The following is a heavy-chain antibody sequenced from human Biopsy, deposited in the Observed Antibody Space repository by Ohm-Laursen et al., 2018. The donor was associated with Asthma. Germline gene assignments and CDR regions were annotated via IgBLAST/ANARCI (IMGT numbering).Heavy chain of an antibody. Sequence: ASVKVSCKASGYTFISYAIHWVRQAPGQRLEWMGWINAGNGNTKYSQKFQGRVTITRDTSASTAYMDLSSLRSEDTAVYYCARTYYDFLTGQVNDAFAMWGQGTMATVSS. CDR2: INAGNGNT. D-gene: IGHD3-9*01. CDR3: ARTYYDFLTGQVNDAFAM. J-gene: IGHJ3*02. CDR1: GYTFISYA. V-gene: IGHV1-3*01.